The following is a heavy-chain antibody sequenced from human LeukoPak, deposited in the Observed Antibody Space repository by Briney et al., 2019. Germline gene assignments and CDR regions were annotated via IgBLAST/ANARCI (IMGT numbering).Heavy chain of an antibody. Sequence: PGGSLRLSCAASGFTSSSYGMHWVRQAPGKGLEWVAFIRYDGSNKYYADSVKGRFTISRDNSENTLYLQMNSVRAEDTAVYYCAKDVDIVAKYYFDYWGQGTLVTVSS. CDR1: GFTSSSYG. CDR3: AKDVDIVAKYYFDY. CDR2: IRYDGSNK. V-gene: IGHV3-30*02. J-gene: IGHJ4*02. D-gene: IGHD5-12*01.